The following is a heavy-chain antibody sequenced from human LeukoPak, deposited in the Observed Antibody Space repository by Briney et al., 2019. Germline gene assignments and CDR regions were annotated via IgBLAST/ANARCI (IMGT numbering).Heavy chain of an antibody. CDR3: AKGLGFWSGYYTLFDY. V-gene: IGHV3-23*01. CDR1: GFTFSSYA. CDR2: ITASGGST. J-gene: IGHJ4*02. D-gene: IGHD3-3*01. Sequence: GGSLRLTCAASGFTFSSYAMSWVRQTPGKGLEWVSGITASGGSTYHADSVKGRFTISRDNSINTLNLQMNNLRAEDTAIYYCAKGLGFWSGYYTLFDYWGQGSSVTVSS.